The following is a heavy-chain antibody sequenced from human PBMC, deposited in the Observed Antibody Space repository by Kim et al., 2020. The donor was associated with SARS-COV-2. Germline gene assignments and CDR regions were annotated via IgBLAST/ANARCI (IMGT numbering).Heavy chain of an antibody. CDR3: TVGVYYYYGMDV. CDR1: GYTFTSYD. Sequence: ASVKVSCKASGYTFTSYDINWVRQATGQGLEWMGWMNPNSGNTGHAQKFQGRVTMTRNTSISTAYMELSSLRSEDTAVYYCTVGVYYYYGMDVWGQGTTVTVSS. V-gene: IGHV1-8*01. J-gene: IGHJ6*02. CDR2: MNPNSGNT. D-gene: IGHD3-16*01.